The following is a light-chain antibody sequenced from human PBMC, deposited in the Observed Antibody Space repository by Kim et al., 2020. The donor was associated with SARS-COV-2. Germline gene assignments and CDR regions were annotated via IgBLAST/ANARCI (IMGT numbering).Light chain of an antibody. CDR2: DVS. J-gene: IGLJ3*02. V-gene: IGLV2-14*04. CDR3: STWV. Sequence: VSGSPGQSITASWTGTRSAVGGYNYGAWDQQHPGKAPKLMIYDVSKRPSGVSNRSAGSKSGNTASLTISGLQAEDEGDYYCSTWVFGGGTQLTVL. CDR1: RSAVGGYNY.